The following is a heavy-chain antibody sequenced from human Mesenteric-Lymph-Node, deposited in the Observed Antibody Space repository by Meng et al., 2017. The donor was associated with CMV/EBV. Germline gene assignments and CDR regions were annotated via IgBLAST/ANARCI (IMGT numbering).Heavy chain of an antibody. CDR3: ARGGAEAPYYFDS. J-gene: IGHJ4*02. CDR1: GESVSKKKW. V-gene: IGHV4-4*02. D-gene: IGHD2-21*01. Sequence: HVQLQESGPGLVRPSGTLSRTCSVSGESVSKKKWWTWVRQHPGKGLEWIGEIYDIGHTNYKSSLKSRVTISLDQSKNQFSLTLTSVTAADPAVYYCARGGAEAPYYFDSWGLGTLVTVSS. CDR2: IYDIGHT.